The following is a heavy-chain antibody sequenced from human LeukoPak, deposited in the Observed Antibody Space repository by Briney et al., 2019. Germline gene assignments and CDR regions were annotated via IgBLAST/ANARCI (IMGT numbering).Heavy chain of an antibody. J-gene: IGHJ6*02. CDR1: GFTFTTYW. Sequence: GGSLRLSCAASGFTFTTYWMHWVRQAPGKGLVWVSHINSDGSITSYADSVKGRFTISRDNAKNTLYLQMNSLRAEDTAVYYCARDAVDTANAVWGQGTTVTVS. D-gene: IGHD5-18*01. V-gene: IGHV3-74*01. CDR2: INSDGSIT. CDR3: ARDAVDTANAV.